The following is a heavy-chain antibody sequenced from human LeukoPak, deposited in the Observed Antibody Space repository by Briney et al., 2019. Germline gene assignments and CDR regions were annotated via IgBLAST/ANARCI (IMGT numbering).Heavy chain of an antibody. V-gene: IGHV4-30-4*01. CDR1: GVSISSGEYY. J-gene: IGHJ4*02. CDR3: ARVNSGDHGDY. Sequence: PSQTLSLTCTVSGVSISSGEYYWSWIRQPPGKGLEWIGYIYYSGSTYYNPSLKSRVTISGDTHKNQFSLKLTSVTAADTAVYYCARVNSGDHGDYWGQGTLVTVSS. D-gene: IGHD4-17*01. CDR2: IYYSGST.